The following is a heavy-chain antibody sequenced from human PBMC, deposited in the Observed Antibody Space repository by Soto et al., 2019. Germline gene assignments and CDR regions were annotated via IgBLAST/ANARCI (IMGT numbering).Heavy chain of an antibody. CDR3: ARGSAFIGLDY. D-gene: IGHD1-26*01. CDR1: GFTFSSYS. V-gene: IGHV3-21*05. J-gene: IGHJ4*02. Sequence: PGGSLRLSCAASGFTFSSYSMNWVRQAPGKGLEWVSYIRRGSSHIYYADSVKGRFTISRDNAKNSLYLQMNSLRAEDTAIYYCARGSAFIGLDYWGQGTPVTVSS. CDR2: IRRGSSHI.